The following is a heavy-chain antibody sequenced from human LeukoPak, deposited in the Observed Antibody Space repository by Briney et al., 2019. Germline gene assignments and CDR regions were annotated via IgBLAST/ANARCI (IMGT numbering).Heavy chain of an antibody. J-gene: IGHJ5*02. CDR1: GFTFRNYW. V-gene: IGHV3-23*01. Sequence: GGSLRLSCEASGFTFRNYWMIWVRQAPGKGLEWVSAISGSGGSTYYADSVKGRFTISRDNSKNTLYLQMNSLRAEDTAVYYCAKDPQRYCSSTSCHNWFDPWGQGTLVTVSS. D-gene: IGHD2-2*01. CDR3: AKDPQRYCSSTSCHNWFDP. CDR2: ISGSGGST.